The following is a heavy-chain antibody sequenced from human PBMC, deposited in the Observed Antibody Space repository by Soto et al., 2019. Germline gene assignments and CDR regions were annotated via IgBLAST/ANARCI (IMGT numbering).Heavy chain of an antibody. J-gene: IGHJ4*02. CDR3: ASDPARRYYDSSGYYLTHPPDY. D-gene: IGHD3-22*01. CDR2: ISSSSSYI. V-gene: IGHV3-21*01. CDR1: GFTFSSYS. Sequence: GGSLRLSCAASGFTFSSYSMNWVRQAPGKGLEWVSSISSSSSYIYYADSVKGRFTISRDNAKNSLYLQMNSLRAEDTAVYYCASDPARRYYDSSGYYLTHPPDYWGQGTLVTVSS.